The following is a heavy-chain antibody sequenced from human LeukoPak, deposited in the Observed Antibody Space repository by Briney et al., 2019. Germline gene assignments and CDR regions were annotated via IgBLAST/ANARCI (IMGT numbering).Heavy chain of an antibody. V-gene: IGHV4-4*07. J-gene: IGHJ6*03. CDR3: ARLLGGYSGGCYYYFMDV. CDR2: IYTDGST. CDR1: GDSISSYY. D-gene: IGHD5-18*01. Sequence: PSETLSLTCTISGDSISSYYWSWIRQPAGQGLEWIGRIYTDGSTSYNPSLKSRVTVSVDTSKNQFSLKLSSVTAADTAVYYCARLLGGYSGGCYYYFMDVWGKGTTVTVSS.